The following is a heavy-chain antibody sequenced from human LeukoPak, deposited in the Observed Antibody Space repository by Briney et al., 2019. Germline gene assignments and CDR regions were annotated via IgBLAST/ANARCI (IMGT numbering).Heavy chain of an antibody. V-gene: IGHV3-11*01. D-gene: IGHD2/OR15-2a*01. CDR1: GFTFSDYY. Sequence: PGGSLRLSCAASGFTFSDYYMSWIRPAPGKALEWLSYITSSGNAIYYADSVKGRFTISRDNAKNSLYLQMNSLRAEDTAVYYCARGADNSLGYFDLWGRGTLVTVSS. CDR2: ITSSGNAI. J-gene: IGHJ2*01. CDR3: ARGADNSLGYFDL.